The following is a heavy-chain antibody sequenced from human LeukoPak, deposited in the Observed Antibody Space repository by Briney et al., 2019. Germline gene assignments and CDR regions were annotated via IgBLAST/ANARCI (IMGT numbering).Heavy chain of an antibody. CDR2: VYYSGTT. J-gene: IGHJ4*02. V-gene: IGHV4-59*01. Sequence: PSKTLSLTCTVSGGSISGSYWSWIRQPPGKGLEWIGYVYYSGTTNYSPSLKSRVTISIDTSKKQFSLRLSSVTAADTAVYYCARGRDYTNTPFDYWGQGTLVTVSS. CDR3: ARGRDYTNTPFDY. CDR1: GGSISGSY. D-gene: IGHD2-8*01.